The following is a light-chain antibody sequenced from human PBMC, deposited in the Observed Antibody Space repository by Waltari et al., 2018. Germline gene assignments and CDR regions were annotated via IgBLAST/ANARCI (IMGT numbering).Light chain of an antibody. J-gene: IGLJ3*02. CDR3: CSYAGSITFWV. V-gene: IGLV2-11*01. CDR2: DVT. CDR1: SSDVGGYNY. Sequence: QSALTQPRSASGSPGQSVTISCTGTSSDVGGYNYVSWYQHPPGKAPKLIIYDVTKRPSGVPYRFSASKSDNTASLTISGLQAEDEADYYCCSYAGSITFWVFGGGTKLTVL.